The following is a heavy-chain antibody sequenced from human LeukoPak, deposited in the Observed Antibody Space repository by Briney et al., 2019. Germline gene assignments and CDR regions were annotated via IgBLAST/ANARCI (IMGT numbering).Heavy chain of an antibody. V-gene: IGHV4-59*01. CDR3: AREVRSGRYDFWSGYYNWRYFDY. CDR1: SGSISSYY. Sequence: PSETLSLTCTVSSGSISSYYWSWIRQPPGKGLEWIGYIYYSGSTNYNPPLKSRVTISVDTSKNQFSLKLSSVTAADTAVYYCAREVRSGRYDFWSGYYNWRYFDYWGQGTLVTVSS. CDR2: IYYSGST. J-gene: IGHJ4*02. D-gene: IGHD3-3*01.